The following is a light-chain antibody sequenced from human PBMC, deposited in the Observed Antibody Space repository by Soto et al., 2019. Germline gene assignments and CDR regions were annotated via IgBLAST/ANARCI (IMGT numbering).Light chain of an antibody. CDR1: QSIRSW. CDR3: QQYDNYRA. J-gene: IGKJ1*01. V-gene: IGKV1-5*01. CDR2: DAS. Sequence: DIQLTQSPSFLSASVGDRITITCRASQSIRSWLAWYQQKPGKAPKLLIYDASSLETGVPSRFSGSGSGTEFTLAISSLQPDDFATYYCQQYDNYRAFGQGTKV.